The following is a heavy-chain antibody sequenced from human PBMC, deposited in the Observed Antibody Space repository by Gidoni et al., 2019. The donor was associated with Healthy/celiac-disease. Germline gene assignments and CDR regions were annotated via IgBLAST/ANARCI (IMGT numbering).Heavy chain of an antibody. V-gene: IGHV3-9*01. D-gene: IGHD3-16*01. J-gene: IGHJ5*02. CDR1: GFTFDDYA. CDR2: ISWNSGSI. Sequence: EVQLVESGGGLVQPGRSLRPSCAASGFTFDDYAMHWGRQAPGKGLEWVSGISWNSGSIGYADSVKGRFTISRDNAKNSLYLQMNSLRAEDTALYYCAKDTTRGGYRDNWFDPWGQGTLVTVSS. CDR3: AKDTTRGGYRDNWFDP.